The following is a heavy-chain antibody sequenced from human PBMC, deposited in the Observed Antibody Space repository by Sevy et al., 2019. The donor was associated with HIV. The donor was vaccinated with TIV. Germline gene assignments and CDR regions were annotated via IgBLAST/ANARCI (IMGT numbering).Heavy chain of an antibody. D-gene: IGHD1-26*01. J-gene: IGHJ6*02. CDR1: GFSFSYYG. CDR3: ANAYSGSYSHSYLYALDV. V-gene: IGHV3-30*18. CDR2: FSHDGINE. Sequence: GGSLRLTCIGSGFSFSYYGIHWVRQSPGKGLDWVALFSHDGINEYYADSVKGRFPISRDNSKNTVYLEMNSLRNEDTAIYFCANAYSGSYSHSYLYALDVWGQGTTVTVSS.